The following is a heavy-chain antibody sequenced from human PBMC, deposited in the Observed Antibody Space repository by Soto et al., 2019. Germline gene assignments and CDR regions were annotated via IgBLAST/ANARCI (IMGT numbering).Heavy chain of an antibody. CDR3: ARSGXGYCTGGVCHANNWVDP. V-gene: IGHV1-3*04. CDR2: INTGNGNT. Sequence: GASVKVPCKASGYTFTNYAIHWVRQAPGQRLEWMGWINTGNGNTRYSQKFQDRITITRDTSASTAYLELSSLRSEDTAVYYCARSGXGYCTGGVCHANNWVDPWGQGTLVSVSS. D-gene: IGHD2-8*02. CDR1: GYTFTNYA. J-gene: IGHJ5*02.